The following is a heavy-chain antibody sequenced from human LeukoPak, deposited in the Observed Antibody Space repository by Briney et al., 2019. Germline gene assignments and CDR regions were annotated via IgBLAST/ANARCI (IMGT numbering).Heavy chain of an antibody. CDR1: GFTFSSYS. J-gene: IGHJ6*04. V-gene: IGHV3-21*01. CDR2: ISSSSSYI. CDR3: AELGITMIGGV. Sequence: GGSLRLSCAASGFTFSSYSMNWVRQAPGKGLEWVSSISSSSSYIYYADSVKGRFTISRDNAKNSLYLQMNSLRAEDTAVYYCAELGITMIGGVWGEGTTVTISS. D-gene: IGHD3-10*02.